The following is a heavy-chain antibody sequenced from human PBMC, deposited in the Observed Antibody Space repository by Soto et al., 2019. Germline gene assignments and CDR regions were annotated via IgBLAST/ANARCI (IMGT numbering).Heavy chain of an antibody. Sequence: QVQLVQSGAEVKKPGASVKVSCKASGYTFTSYGISWVRQAPGQGLEWMGWISAYNGNTNYAQKLQGRVTMTTDTSTSTAYMELRSLRSDDTAVYYCARDRENRYCSSTSCYIFDYWGQGTLVTVSS. V-gene: IGHV1-18*01. D-gene: IGHD2-2*01. CDR3: ARDRENRYCSSTSCYIFDY. CDR2: ISAYNGNT. CDR1: GYTFTSYG. J-gene: IGHJ4*02.